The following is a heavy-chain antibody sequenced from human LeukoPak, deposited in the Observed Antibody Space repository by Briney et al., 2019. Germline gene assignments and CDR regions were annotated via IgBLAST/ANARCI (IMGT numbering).Heavy chain of an antibody. CDR3: ARGNTYNWFDP. V-gene: IGHV1-2*02. J-gene: IGHJ5*02. D-gene: IGHD2/OR15-2a*01. CDR2: INPNSGGT. CDR1: GYTFTGYY. Sequence: VASVKVSCKASGYTFTGYYMHWVRQAPGQGPEWMGWINPNSGGTKYAQKFQGGVTMTWDTSISTAYMELTSLRSDDTAVYYCARGNTYNWFDPWGQGTLVTVSS.